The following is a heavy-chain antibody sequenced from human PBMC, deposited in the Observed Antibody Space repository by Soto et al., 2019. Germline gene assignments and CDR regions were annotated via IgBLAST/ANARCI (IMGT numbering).Heavy chain of an antibody. CDR3: AKLSGPARSQTGAIGY. CDR1: GFTFSSYG. Sequence: PGGSLRLSCAASGFTFSSYGMHWVRQAPGKGLEWVAVISYDGSNKYYADSVKGRFTISRDNSKNTLYLQMNSLRAEDTAVYYCAKLSGPARSQTGAIGYWGQGTLVTVSS. CDR2: ISYDGSNK. V-gene: IGHV3-30*18. D-gene: IGHD3-10*01. J-gene: IGHJ4*02.